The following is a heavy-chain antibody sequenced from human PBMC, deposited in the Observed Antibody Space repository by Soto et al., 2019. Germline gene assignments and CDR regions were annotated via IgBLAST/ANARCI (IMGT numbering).Heavy chain of an antibody. Sequence: HPGGSVTLSSAAHGCTFGGDVMSYVLWASRKKLEWVSYISGNGGSTFYADSVKGRFTISSDNSKNTLDRQMNSRRAQDPSVYDSAKEQRFLDLFSFPRDYQDMNDLETGGTVTVSS. D-gene: IGHD3-3*01. CDR3: AKEQRFLDLFSFPRDYQDMND. CDR1: GCTFGGDV. V-gene: IGHV3-23*01. J-gene: IGHJ6*01. CDR2: ISGNGGST.